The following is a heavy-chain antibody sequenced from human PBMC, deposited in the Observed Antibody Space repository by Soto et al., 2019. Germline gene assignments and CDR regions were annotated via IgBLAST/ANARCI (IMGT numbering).Heavy chain of an antibody. CDR3: ARELVVVAATDDAFDI. CDR2: INHSGST. Sequence: QVQLQQWGAGLLKPSETLSLTCAVYGGSFSGYYWSWIRQPPGKGLEWIGEINHSGSTNYNPSLKSRVTISVDTSKNQFSLKLSSVTAADTAVYYCARELVVVAATDDAFDIWGQGTMVTVSS. CDR1: GGSFSGYY. D-gene: IGHD2-15*01. V-gene: IGHV4-34*01. J-gene: IGHJ3*02.